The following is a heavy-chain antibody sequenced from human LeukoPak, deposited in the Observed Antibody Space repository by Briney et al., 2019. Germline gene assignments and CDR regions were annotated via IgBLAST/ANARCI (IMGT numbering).Heavy chain of an antibody. CDR2: ISYDGSNK. CDR1: GFTFSSYA. Sequence: PGGSLRLSCAASGFTFSSYAMHWVRQAPGKGLEWVAVISYDGSNKYYADSVKGRFTISRDNSKNTLYLQMNSLRAEDTAAYYCAKDTIDYWGQGTLVTVSS. J-gene: IGHJ4*02. V-gene: IGHV3-30-3*01. CDR3: AKDTIDY.